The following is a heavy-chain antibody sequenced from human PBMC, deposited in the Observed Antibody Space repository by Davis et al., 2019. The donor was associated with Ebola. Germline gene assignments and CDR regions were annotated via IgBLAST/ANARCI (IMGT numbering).Heavy chain of an antibody. CDR1: GYIFTGYY. CDR2: INPNSGGT. CDR3: ARGQEAMIVVVISYYYYGMDV. D-gene: IGHD3-22*01. J-gene: IGHJ6*04. V-gene: IGHV1-2*06. Sequence: AASVKVSCKASGYIFTGYYMHWVRQAPGQGLEWMGRINPNSGGTNYAQKFQGRVTMTRDTSISTAYMELSRLRSDDTAVYYCARGQEAMIVVVISYYYYGMDVWGKGTTVTVSS.